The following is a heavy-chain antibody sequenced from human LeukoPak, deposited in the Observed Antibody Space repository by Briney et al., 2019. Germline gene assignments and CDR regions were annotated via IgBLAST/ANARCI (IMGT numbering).Heavy chain of an antibody. CDR2: IKQDGSEK. J-gene: IGHJ4*02. CDR3: ARGDGSDYYGSGSYGFDY. V-gene: IGHV3-7*01. CDR1: GFTFSSYW. D-gene: IGHD3-10*01. Sequence: GGSLRLSCAASGFTFSSYWMSWVRQAPGKGLEWVANIKQDGSEKYYVDTVKGRFTISRDNAKNSLYLQMNSPRAEDTAVYYCARGDGSDYYGSGSYGFDYWGQGTLVTVSS.